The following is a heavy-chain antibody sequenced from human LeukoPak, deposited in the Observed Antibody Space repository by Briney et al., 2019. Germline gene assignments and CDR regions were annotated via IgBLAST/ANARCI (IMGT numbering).Heavy chain of an antibody. V-gene: IGHV1-69*06. D-gene: IGHD3-22*01. CDR3: ASFFTEDSSGYYYPTDY. Sequence: SVKVSCKASGGTFSSYAISWVRQAPGQGLEWMGGIIPIFGTANYAQKFRGRVTITADKSTSTAYMELSSLRSEDTAVYYCASFFTEDSSGYYYPTDYWGQGTLVTVSS. CDR1: GGTFSSYA. J-gene: IGHJ4*02. CDR2: IIPIFGTA.